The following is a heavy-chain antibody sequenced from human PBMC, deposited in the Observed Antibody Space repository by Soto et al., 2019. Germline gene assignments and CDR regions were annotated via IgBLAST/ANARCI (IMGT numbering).Heavy chain of an antibody. CDR1: GFTFSSYE. D-gene: IGHD3-16*02. V-gene: IGHV3-48*03. CDR2: ITSSGSTT. Sequence: GGSLRLSCAASGFTFSSYEMNWVRQAPGKGLEWVSYITSSGSTTYYADSVKGRFTISRDNAASSPYLQVNSLRAEDTAVYYCARGNSPVNVHWGQGTPVTVSS. J-gene: IGHJ4*02. CDR3: ARGNSPVNVH.